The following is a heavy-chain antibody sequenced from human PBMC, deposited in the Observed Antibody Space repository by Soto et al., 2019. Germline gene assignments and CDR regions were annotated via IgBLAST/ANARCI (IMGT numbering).Heavy chain of an antibody. CDR2: FDPEDGET. V-gene: IGHV1-24*01. J-gene: IGHJ6*01. CDR3: AKGRDIFGVDKNVSGMEV. CDR1: LYTLTQLS. D-gene: IGHD3-3*02. Sequence: ACVXGSFKFSLYTLTQLSMHFFLQAPGKGLEWMGGFDPEDGETMYAQKFQGRVTMTEDTSTDTAYMELSSMRSEETAVYYCAKGRDIFGVDKNVSGMEVWGPGTTVTVYS.